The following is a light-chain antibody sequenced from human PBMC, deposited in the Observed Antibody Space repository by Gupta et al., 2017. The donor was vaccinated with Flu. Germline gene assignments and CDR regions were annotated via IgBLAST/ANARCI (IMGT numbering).Light chain of an antibody. Sequence: TCSGENLRDKYVNWYQQKPGQSPVLVIYQDTKRPSGIPERFSGSSSGNTVTLTISGTQILDEAAYFYQAWDRPAAVFGGGTKLTVI. CDR2: QDT. CDR1: NLRDKY. CDR3: QAWDRPAAV. V-gene: IGLV3-1*01. J-gene: IGLJ2*01.